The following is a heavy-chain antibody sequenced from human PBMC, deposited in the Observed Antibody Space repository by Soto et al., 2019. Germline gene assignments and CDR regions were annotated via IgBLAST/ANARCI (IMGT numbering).Heavy chain of an antibody. J-gene: IGHJ4*02. Sequence: GSLRLSCAASGFTFSSYAMTWVRQAPGKGLEWVSSISYSGGSTYYADSGKGRFTISRDNSKNTLYLQMNSLGAEDTAAYFCAKDGDFSSTSCYVDYWGQGTLVTVSS. CDR3: AKDGDFSSTSCYVDY. D-gene: IGHD2-2*01. CDR2: ISYSGGST. CDR1: GFTFSSYA. V-gene: IGHV3-23*01.